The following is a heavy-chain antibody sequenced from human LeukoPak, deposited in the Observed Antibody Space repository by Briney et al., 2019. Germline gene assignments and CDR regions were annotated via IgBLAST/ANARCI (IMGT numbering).Heavy chain of an antibody. V-gene: IGHV1-46*01. CDR3: ARVLDTLGCFDY. CDR2: INPSGGST. J-gene: IGHJ4*02. CDR1: GYTFSSYY. D-gene: IGHD3/OR15-3a*01. Sequence: GASVKVSCKASGYTFSSYYMHWVRQAPGQGLEWMGIINPSGGSTSYAQKFQGRVTMTRDMSTSTVYMELSSLRSEDTAVYYCARVLDTLGCFDYWGQGTLVTVSS.